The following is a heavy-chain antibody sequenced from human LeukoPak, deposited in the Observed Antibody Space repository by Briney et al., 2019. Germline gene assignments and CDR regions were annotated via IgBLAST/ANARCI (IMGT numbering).Heavy chain of an antibody. D-gene: IGHD2-15*01. J-gene: IGHJ4*02. V-gene: IGHV3-30*01. Sequence: GKSLRLSCAASGLTVSIYTMHWVRQASGKGLEWVALISYDGTNKYYADSVKGRFTISRDNSKSTLYLQMNSLRAEDTAVYYCARAVGDYSVGSCYSELDYWGQGALVTVSS. CDR1: GLTVSIYT. CDR2: ISYDGTNK. CDR3: ARAVGDYSVGSCYSELDY.